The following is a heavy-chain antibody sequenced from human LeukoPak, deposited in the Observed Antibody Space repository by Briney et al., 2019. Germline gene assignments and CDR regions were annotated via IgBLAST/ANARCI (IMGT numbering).Heavy chain of an antibody. J-gene: IGHJ4*02. V-gene: IGHV3-33*06. CDR2: IWYDGSNK. CDR3: AKDTIFGVVIAGLDY. CDR1: GFTFSSYG. Sequence: GRSLRLSCAASGFTFSSYGMHWVRQAPGKGLEWVAVIWYDGSNKYYADSVKGRFTISRDNSKNTLYLQMNSLRAEDTAVYYCAKDTIFGVVIAGLDYWGQGTLVTVSS. D-gene: IGHD3-3*01.